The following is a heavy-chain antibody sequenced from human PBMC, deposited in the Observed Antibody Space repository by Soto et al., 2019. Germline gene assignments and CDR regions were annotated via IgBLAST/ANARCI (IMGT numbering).Heavy chain of an antibody. J-gene: IGHJ5*02. D-gene: IGHD1-26*01. Sequence: SETLSLTCTVSGGSISSYYWSWIRQPPGKGLEWIGYIYYSGSTNYNPSLKSRVTISVDTSKNQFSLKLSSVTAADTAVYYCARDGSGAYLNWFDPWGQGTLVTVSS. CDR3: ARDGSGAYLNWFDP. V-gene: IGHV4-59*01. CDR2: IYYSGST. CDR1: GGSISSYY.